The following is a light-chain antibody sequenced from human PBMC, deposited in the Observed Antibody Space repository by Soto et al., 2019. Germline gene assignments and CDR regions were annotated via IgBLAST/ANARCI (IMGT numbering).Light chain of an antibody. CDR2: SAS. J-gene: IGKJ3*01. Sequence: DIPMTQSPSSLSASVGDSVTITCQASRGISSYLAWYQQKPGKAPKLLVYSASTLQSGVPSRFSGSGYGTDFTLTISSLQPEDFATYYCQQANTFPLTLGPGTKVDIK. CDR1: RGISSY. V-gene: IGKV1-12*01. CDR3: QQANTFPLT.